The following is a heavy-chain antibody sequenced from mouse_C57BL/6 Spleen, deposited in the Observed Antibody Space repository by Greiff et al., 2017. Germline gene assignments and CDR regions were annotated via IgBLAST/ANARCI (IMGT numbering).Heavy chain of an antibody. D-gene: IGHD2-3*01. V-gene: IGHV1-53*01. CDR1: GYTFTSYW. Sequence: QVQLQQPGTELVKPGASVKLSCKASGYTFTSYWMHWVKQRPGQGLEWIGNINPSNGGTNYNEKFKSKATLTVEKSPITAYMQLRSLTSEDSAVYYCALYDEGYFDVWGTGTTVTVSS. J-gene: IGHJ1*03. CDR3: ALYDEGYFDV. CDR2: INPSNGGT.